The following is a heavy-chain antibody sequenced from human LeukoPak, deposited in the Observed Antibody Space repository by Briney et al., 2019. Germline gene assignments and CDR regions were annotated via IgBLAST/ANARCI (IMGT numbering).Heavy chain of an antibody. D-gene: IGHD3-3*01. CDR3: AKGWSGGSRTSLDY. V-gene: IGHV3-9*01. J-gene: IGHJ4*02. Sequence: GGSLRLSCAASGFTFNDYAMHWVRQAPGKGLEWVSGISWNSGSIDYADSVKGRFTISRDNAKNSLYLQMNSLRAEDTALYYCAKGWSGGSRTSLDYWGQGTLVTVSS. CDR2: ISWNSGSI. CDR1: GFTFNDYA.